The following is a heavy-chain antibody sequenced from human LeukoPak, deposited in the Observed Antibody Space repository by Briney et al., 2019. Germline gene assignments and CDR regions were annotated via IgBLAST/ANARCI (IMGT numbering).Heavy chain of an antibody. V-gene: IGHV4-38-2*02. D-gene: IGHD1-26*01. Sequence: PSETLSLTCTVSGYSISTGYYWDWIRQPPGKGLEWIGEINHSGSTNYNPSLKSRVTISVDTSKNQFSLKLSSVTAADTAVYYCARDGSYYESWFDPWGQGTLVTVSS. CDR2: INHSGST. CDR1: GYSISTGYY. CDR3: ARDGSYYESWFDP. J-gene: IGHJ5*02.